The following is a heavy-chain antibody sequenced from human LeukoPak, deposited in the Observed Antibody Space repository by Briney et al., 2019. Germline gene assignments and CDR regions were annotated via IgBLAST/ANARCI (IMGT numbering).Heavy chain of an antibody. J-gene: IGHJ6*02. D-gene: IGHD4-23*01. CDR3: AKDTGGNGAYFYAMDV. V-gene: IGHV3-9*01. CDR1: GFAFHNYA. CDR2: INWNSDTK. Sequence: GGSLRLSCVGSGFAFHNYAMHWVRRPPGKGLERVSAINWNSDTKAYADSVKGRFTISRDRARNSLYLQMDSLRPEDTALYYCAKDTGGNGAYFYAMDVRGQGTSVTVSS.